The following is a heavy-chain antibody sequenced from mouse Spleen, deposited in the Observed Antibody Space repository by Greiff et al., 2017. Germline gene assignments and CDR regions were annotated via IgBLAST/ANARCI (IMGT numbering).Heavy chain of an antibody. D-gene: IGHD2-1*01. J-gene: IGHJ4*01. Sequence: EVQGVESGGGLVKPGGSLKLSCAASGFTFSSYAMSWVRQTPEKRLEWVATISSGGSYTYYPDSVKGRFTISRDNAKNTLYLQMSSLRSEDTAMYYCARRGVNYAMDYWGQGTSVTVSS. CDR3: ARRGVNYAMDY. CDR2: ISSGGSYT. CDR1: GFTFSSYA. V-gene: IGHV5-9-3*01.